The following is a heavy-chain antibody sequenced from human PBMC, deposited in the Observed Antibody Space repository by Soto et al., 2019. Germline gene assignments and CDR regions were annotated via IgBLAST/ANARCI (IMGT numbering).Heavy chain of an antibody. D-gene: IGHD1-1*01. V-gene: IGHV5-51*01. J-gene: IGHJ5*01. CDR2: IYPDGSET. Sequence: GDSLKISCKASGYNFTYSWIDWVRQMPGKGLEWMATIYPDGSETRYSPSFQGQVTISADKSISTAYFQWSSLKASDTAIYYCARVRQGCSANNCYFDPWGQGTQVTVSS. CDR1: GYNFTYSW. CDR3: ARVRQGCSANNCYFDP.